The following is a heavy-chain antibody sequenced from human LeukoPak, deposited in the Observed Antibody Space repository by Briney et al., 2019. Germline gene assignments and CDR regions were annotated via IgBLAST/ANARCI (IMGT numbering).Heavy chain of an antibody. CDR1: GFTFSSYW. D-gene: IGHD4-17*01. Sequence: PGGSLRLSCAASGFTFSSYWMSWVRQAPGKGLEWVANIKQDGSEKYYVDSVKGRFTISRDNAKNSLYLQMNSLRAEDTAVYYCARVPPYGDHRGDSQPADYWGQGTLVTVSS. J-gene: IGHJ4*02. CDR2: IKQDGSEK. CDR3: ARVPPYGDHRGDSQPADY. V-gene: IGHV3-7*01.